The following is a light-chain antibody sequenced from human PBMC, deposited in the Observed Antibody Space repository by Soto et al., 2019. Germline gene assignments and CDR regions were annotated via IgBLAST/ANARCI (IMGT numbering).Light chain of an antibody. Sequence: QAVVTQPPSASGTPGQRVSISCSGSSSNIGSNYVYWYQQLPGTAPKLLIYKNNQRPSGVPDRFSGSKSGTSASLAISGRRSEDEADYYCAAWDDSLNGFVFATGTKLTVL. CDR2: KNN. CDR1: SSNIGSNY. J-gene: IGLJ1*01. V-gene: IGLV1-47*01. CDR3: AAWDDSLNGFV.